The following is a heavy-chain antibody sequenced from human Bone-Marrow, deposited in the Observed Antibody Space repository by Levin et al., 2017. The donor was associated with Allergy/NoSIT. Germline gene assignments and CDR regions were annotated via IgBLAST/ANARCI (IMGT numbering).Heavy chain of an antibody. CDR2: ISAGGNYI. V-gene: IGHV3-21*01. CDR3: ASWAMYHYDRSAFDYFYYALDV. J-gene: IGHJ6*02. D-gene: IGHD3-22*01. Sequence: GESLKISCAASGILFSSYDMNWVRQAPGKGLEWVSSISAGGNYIYYADSVKGRFTISRDNAKNSLFLQMNSLRAEDTAVYYCASWAMYHYDRSAFDYFYYALDVWGQGTTVTVSS. CDR1: GILFSSYD.